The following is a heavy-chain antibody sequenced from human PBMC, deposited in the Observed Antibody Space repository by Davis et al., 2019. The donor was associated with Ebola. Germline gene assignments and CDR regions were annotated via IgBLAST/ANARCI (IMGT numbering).Heavy chain of an antibody. CDR2: IYSGGST. D-gene: IGHD6-13*01. Sequence: GGSLRLSCAASGFTVSSNYMSWVRQAPGKGLEWVSVIYSGGSTYYADSVKGRFTISRDNSKNTLYLQMNSLRAEDTAVYYCARESRIYSSSWYSFDYWGQGTLVTVSS. CDR3: ARESRIYSSSWYSFDY. V-gene: IGHV3-66*01. J-gene: IGHJ4*02. CDR1: GFTVSSNY.